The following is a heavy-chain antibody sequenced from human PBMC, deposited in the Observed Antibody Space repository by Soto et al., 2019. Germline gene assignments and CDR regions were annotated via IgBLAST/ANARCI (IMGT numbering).Heavy chain of an antibody. V-gene: IGHV4-39*01. J-gene: IGHJ4*02. Sequence: SETLSLTCSVSGGSIFSSDYYWGWIRQAPGKGLEWIGSMSYSGSTLHNPSLRSRVTMSVDTPKSQFSLKLTSVTATDTALYYCTRLVVVATSGYVGFDHWGQGSLVTVSS. D-gene: IGHD2-15*01. CDR3: TRLVVVATSGYVGFDH. CDR1: GGSIFSSDYY. CDR2: MSYSGST.